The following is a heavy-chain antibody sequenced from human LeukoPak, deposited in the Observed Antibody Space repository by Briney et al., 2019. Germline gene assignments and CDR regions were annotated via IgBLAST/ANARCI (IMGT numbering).Heavy chain of an antibody. Sequence: ASVKVSCKASGYTFTSYYMHWVRQAPGQGLEWMGIINPSGGGTSYAQKFQGRVTMTRDTSTSTVYMELSSLGSEDTAVYYCAGDYYDSSGYYLFDIWGQGTMVTVSS. CDR3: AGDYYDSSGYYLFDI. J-gene: IGHJ3*02. CDR1: GYTFTSYY. V-gene: IGHV1-46*01. CDR2: INPSGGGT. D-gene: IGHD3-22*01.